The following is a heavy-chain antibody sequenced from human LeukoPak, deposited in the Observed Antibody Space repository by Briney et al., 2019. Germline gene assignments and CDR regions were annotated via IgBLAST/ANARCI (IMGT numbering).Heavy chain of an antibody. V-gene: IGHV1-46*03. J-gene: IGHJ5*02. CDR2: INPSGGSTTNAGST. Sequence: GASVKVSCKASGYTFTSYYIHWVRQAPGQGLEWMGIINPSGGSTTNAGSTSYAPKFQGRVTMTTDKSTSTVYMELSSLRSEDTAVYFCTNGYTMGVSWGQGTLVTVSS. CDR3: TNGYTMGVS. CDR1: GYTFTSYY. D-gene: IGHD3-16*01.